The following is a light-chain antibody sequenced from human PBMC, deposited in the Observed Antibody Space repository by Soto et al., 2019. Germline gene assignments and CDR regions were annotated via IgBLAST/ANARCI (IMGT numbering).Light chain of an antibody. V-gene: IGKV3-15*01. CDR2: AAS. J-gene: IGKJ1*01. CDR1: QSISTN. CDR3: HQYNNWPPWT. Sequence: EIVMTQSPATLSVSPGERVILSCRASQSISTNLAWYQYIPDQAPRLLIYAASTRATGIPARFSGSGSGTDFTLSITSLQSEDYAVYYCHQYNNWPPWTFGQGTKVEIK.